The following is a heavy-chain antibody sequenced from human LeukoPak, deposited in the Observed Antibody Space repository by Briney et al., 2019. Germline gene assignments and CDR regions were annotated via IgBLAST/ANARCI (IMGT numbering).Heavy chain of an antibody. CDR1: GFTFSNSG. J-gene: IGHJ4*02. CDR3: ARGGSGWDFDF. CDR2: IRSDGSNK. Sequence: PGGSLRLSCAASGFTFSNSGMHWVRQAPGQELERVAFIRSDGSNKYYAASVKGRFTISRDDSKNTLHLQMNSLRAEDAAIYYCARGGSGWDFDFWGQGTLVTVTS. D-gene: IGHD6-25*01. V-gene: IGHV3-30*02.